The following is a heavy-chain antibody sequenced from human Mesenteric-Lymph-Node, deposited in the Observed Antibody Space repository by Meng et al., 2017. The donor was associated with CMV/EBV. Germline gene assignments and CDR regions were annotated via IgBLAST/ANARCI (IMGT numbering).Heavy chain of an antibody. J-gene: IGHJ4*02. CDR3: ARDPGAGPALGDY. CDR1: GGTFSSYA. CDR2: IIPIFGTA. V-gene: IGHV1-69*05. D-gene: IGHD3-16*01. Sequence: SVKVSCKASGGTFSSYAISWVRQAPGQGLEWMGGIIPIFGTANYAQKFQGRVTITTDESTSTAYMELSSLRSEDTAVYYCARDPGAGPALGDYWGQGTLVTVSS.